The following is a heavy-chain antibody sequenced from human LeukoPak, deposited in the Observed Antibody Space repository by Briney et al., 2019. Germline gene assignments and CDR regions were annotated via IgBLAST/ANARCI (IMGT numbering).Heavy chain of an antibody. J-gene: IGHJ3*02. Sequence: GGSLRLSCAASGFTFSSYSMNWVRQAPGKGLEWVSSISSSSSYIYYADSVKGRFTISRDNAKNSLYLQMNSLRAEDTAVHYCARSAAMFVLDTFDIWGQGTMVTVSS. CDR1: GFTFSSYS. CDR2: ISSSSSYI. CDR3: ARSAAMFVLDTFDI. V-gene: IGHV3-21*01. D-gene: IGHD2-2*01.